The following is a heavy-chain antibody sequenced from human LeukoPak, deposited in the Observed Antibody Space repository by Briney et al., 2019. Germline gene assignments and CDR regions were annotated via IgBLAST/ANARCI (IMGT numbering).Heavy chain of an antibody. J-gene: IGHJ4*02. Sequence: ASVKVSCKASGYTFTSYGISWMRQAPGQGLEWMGWISAYNGNTNYAQKLQGRVTMTTDTSTSTAYMELRSLRSDDTAVYYCARYDSSGYCFDYWGQGTLVTVSS. CDR3: ARYDSSGYCFDY. CDR2: ISAYNGNT. D-gene: IGHD3-22*01. V-gene: IGHV1-18*01. CDR1: GYTFTSYG.